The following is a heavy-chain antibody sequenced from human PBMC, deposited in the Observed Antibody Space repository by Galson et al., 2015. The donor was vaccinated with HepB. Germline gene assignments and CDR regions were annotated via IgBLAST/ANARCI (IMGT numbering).Heavy chain of an antibody. J-gene: IGHJ4*02. CDR1: GFTFSNYG. CDR2: VSYDGSDK. V-gene: IGHV3-30*18. Sequence: SLRLSCAASGFTFSNYGMHWVRQAPGKGLEWVAVVSYDGSDKYYADSVKGRFTISRDNSKNTLYLQMNSLRDEDTAVYHCAKDRWGSLPGYFDYWGQGTLVTVSS. CDR3: AKDRWGSLPGYFDY. D-gene: IGHD3-16*01.